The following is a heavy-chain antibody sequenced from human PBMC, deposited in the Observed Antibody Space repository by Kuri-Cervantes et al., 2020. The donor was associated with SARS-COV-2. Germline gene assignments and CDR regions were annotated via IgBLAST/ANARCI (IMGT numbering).Heavy chain of an antibody. Sequence: GGSLRLSCAASGFTVSSYGMHWVRQAPGKGLEWVAVIWYDGSNKYYAASVKGRFTISRDNSKNTLYLQMNSLTAEDTAVYCCATEGGIDDPFDYWGQGTLVTVSS. CDR3: ATEGGIDDPFDY. CDR2: IWYDGSNK. J-gene: IGHJ4*02. D-gene: IGHD3-3*01. CDR1: GFTVSSYG. V-gene: IGHV3-33*01.